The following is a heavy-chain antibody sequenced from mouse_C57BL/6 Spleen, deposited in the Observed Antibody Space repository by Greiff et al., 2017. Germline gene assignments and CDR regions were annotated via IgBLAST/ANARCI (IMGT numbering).Heavy chain of an antibody. CDR2: IDPNSGGT. D-gene: IGHD1-1*01. V-gene: IGHV1-72*01. J-gene: IGHJ4*01. CDR3: ARDITTVVATNYYAMDY. CDR1: GYTFTSYW. Sequence: QVQLQQPGAELVKPGASVKLSCKASGYTFTSYWMHWVKQRPGRGLEWIGRIDPNSGGTKYNEKFKSKATLTVDKPSSTAYMQLSSLTSEDSAVYYCARDITTVVATNYYAMDYWCQGTSVTVSS.